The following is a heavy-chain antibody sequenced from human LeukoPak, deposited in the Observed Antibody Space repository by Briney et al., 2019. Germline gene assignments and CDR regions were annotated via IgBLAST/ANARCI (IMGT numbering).Heavy chain of an antibody. D-gene: IGHD4-23*01. Sequence: QPGGSLRLXCAASEFTFSSYWMSWVRQAPGKGLEWVANIKQDGSEKYYVDSVKGRFTISRDNAKNSLYLQMNSLRGEDTAVYYCARDLGGGPPGYWGQGTLVTVSS. J-gene: IGHJ4*02. CDR2: IKQDGSEK. CDR3: ARDLGGGPPGY. V-gene: IGHV3-7*01. CDR1: EFTFSSYW.